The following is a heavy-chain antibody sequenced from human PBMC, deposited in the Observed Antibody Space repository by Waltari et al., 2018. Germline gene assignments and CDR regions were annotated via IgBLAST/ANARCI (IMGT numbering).Heavy chain of an antibody. CDR3: ATGGWGFYFDY. CDR2: ISTTSTYT. Sequence: EEQLVESGGGLVKPGGSLRLSCAGSGFTFSNYNMNWVRQAPGKGREGVSSISTTSTYTHYADSVKGRFTISRDNAKNSLFLQMNSLTTEDTAVYYCATGGWGFYFDYWGQGTLLTVSS. J-gene: IGHJ4*02. CDR1: GFTFSNYN. D-gene: IGHD7-27*01. V-gene: IGHV3-21*01.